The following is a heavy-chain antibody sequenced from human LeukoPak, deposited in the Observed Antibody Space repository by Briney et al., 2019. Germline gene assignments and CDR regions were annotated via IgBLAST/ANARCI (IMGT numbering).Heavy chain of an antibody. CDR3: ARGVAVAGTTDY. J-gene: IGHJ4*02. CDR2: IYSGGST. V-gene: IGHV3-53*01. D-gene: IGHD6-19*01. CDR1: GFTVSSNY. Sequence: GGSLRLSCAASGFTVSSNYMSWVRQAPGKGLEWVSVIYSGGSTCYADSVKGRFTISRDNSKNTLYLQMNSLRAEDTAVYYCARGVAVAGTTDYWGQGTLVTVSS.